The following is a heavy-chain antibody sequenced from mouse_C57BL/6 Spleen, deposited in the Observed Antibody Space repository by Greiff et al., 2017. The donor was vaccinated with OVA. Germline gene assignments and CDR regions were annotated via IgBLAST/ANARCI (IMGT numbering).Heavy chain of an antibody. CDR3: ARENRDNYLDY. Sequence: EVQLVESGGGLVKPGGSLKLSCAASGFTFSSYAMSWVRQTPEKRLEWVATISDGGSYTYYPDNVKGRVTISRDNAKNNLYLQMSHLKSEDTAMYYCARENRDNYLDYWGQGTTLTVSS. CDR1: GFTFSSYA. J-gene: IGHJ2*01. V-gene: IGHV5-4*01. CDR2: ISDGGSYT. D-gene: IGHD4-1*01.